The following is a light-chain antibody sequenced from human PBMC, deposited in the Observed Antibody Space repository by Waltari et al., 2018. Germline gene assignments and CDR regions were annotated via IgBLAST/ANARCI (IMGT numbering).Light chain of an antibody. J-gene: IGLJ2*01. CDR3: ATWDNSLTAVV. Sequence: QSVLTQPPSVSAAPGQKVTISCSGSSSNIGTYFVSWYHQLPGATPKPLIYDNYERPSGSPDRCSASKSGTSATLDITGLQIGDEADYYCATWDNSLTAVVFGGGTKLTVL. CDR2: DNY. V-gene: IGLV1-51*01. CDR1: SSNIGTYF.